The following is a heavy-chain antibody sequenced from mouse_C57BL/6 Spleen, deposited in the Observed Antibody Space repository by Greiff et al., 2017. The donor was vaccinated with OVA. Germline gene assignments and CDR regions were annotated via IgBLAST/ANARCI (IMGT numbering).Heavy chain of an antibody. V-gene: IGHV1-15*01. Sequence: QVQLQQSGAELVRPGASVTLSCKASGYTFTDYEMHWVKQTPVHGLEWIGAIDPETGGTAYNQKFKGKAILTADKSSSTAYMELRSLTSEDSAVYYCTFYYYGSSLFAYWGQGTLVIVSA. CDR2: IDPETGGT. J-gene: IGHJ3*01. CDR1: GYTFTDYE. D-gene: IGHD1-1*01. CDR3: TFYYYGSSLFAY.